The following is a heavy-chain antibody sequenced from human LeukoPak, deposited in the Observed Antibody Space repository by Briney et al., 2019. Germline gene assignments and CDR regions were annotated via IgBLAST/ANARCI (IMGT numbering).Heavy chain of an antibody. J-gene: IGHJ4*02. CDR2: ISGSGGST. CDR3: AKADNYRSNDY. D-gene: IGHD5-24*01. CDR1: GFTFNSYA. V-gene: IGHV3-23*01. Sequence: GGSLRLSCAASGFTFNSYAMSWVRQAPGKGLEWVSAISGSGGSTYYTDSVKGRFTISRDNSKNTLYLQMNSLGAEDTAVYYCAKADNYRSNDYWGQGTLVTVSS.